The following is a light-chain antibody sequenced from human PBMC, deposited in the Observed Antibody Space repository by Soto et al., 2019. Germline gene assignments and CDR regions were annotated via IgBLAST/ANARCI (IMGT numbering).Light chain of an antibody. V-gene: IGKV3-20*01. CDR2: GAA. CDR3: QQYDGSPFT. CDR1: QSISHY. Sequence: EIVLTQSPCTLSFSPGERATLSCRANQSISHYLAWYQQKPGQSPRLLIYGAASRAIAIPDRFNGNGSETTFTLTISRLQPEDFDLYYWQQYDGSPFTFGPGTKVYIK. J-gene: IGKJ3*01.